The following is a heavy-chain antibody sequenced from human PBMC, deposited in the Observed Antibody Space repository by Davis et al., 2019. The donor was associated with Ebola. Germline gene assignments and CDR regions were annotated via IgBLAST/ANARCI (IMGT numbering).Heavy chain of an antibody. V-gene: IGHV4-34*01. D-gene: IGHD3-16*01. CDR3: ARGMGSYGPPGY. Sequence: MPSETLSLTCAVYGGSFSGYYWSWIRQPPGKGLEWIGEINHSGSTNYNPSLKSRVTISVDTSKNQFSLKLSSVTAADTAVYYCARGMGSYGPPGYWGQGTLVTVSS. CDR1: GGSFSGYY. J-gene: IGHJ4*02. CDR2: INHSGST.